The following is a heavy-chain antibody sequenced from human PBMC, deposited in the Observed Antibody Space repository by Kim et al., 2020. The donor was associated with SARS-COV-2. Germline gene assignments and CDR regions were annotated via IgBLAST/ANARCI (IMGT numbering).Heavy chain of an antibody. J-gene: IGHJ6*02. V-gene: IGHV1-2*06. CDR3: ARGAYDFWSGYYINYGMDV. Sequence: ASVKVSCKASGYTFTGYYMHWVRQAPGQGLEWMGRINPNSGGTNYAQKFQGRVTMTRDTSISTAYMELSRLRSDDTAVYYCARGAYDFWSGYYINYGMDVWGQGTTVTVSS. CDR1: GYTFTGYY. CDR2: INPNSGGT. D-gene: IGHD3-3*01.